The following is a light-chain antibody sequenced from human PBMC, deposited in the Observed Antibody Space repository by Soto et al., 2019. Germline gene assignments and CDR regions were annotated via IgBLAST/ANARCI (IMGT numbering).Light chain of an antibody. CDR3: QQYDSVLGT. J-gene: IGKJ1*01. Sequence: DIQITQSPSTLSASVGDTVTVTCRASQIIGRWLAWYQQQPGKAPKLLIFDASTMENGVPARFSGSRSGPEFSLTISSLQPDDFATYYCQQYDSVLGTFGPGTKVDIK. V-gene: IGKV1-5*01. CDR2: DAS. CDR1: QIIGRW.